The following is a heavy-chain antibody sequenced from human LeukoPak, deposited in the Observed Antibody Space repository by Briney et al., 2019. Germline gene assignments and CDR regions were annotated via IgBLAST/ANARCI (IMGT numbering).Heavy chain of an antibody. V-gene: IGHV4-59*01. Sequence: SETLSLTCTVPGGSISSSYWSWIRQPPGKGLEWIGYIYYSGSTNYNPSPKTRVTISVDTSKNQFSLILRSVTAADTAVYYCAREVWTSANWFDPWGQGTLVSVSS. CDR3: AREVWTSANWFDP. D-gene: IGHD3/OR15-3a*01. CDR2: IYYSGST. J-gene: IGHJ5*02. CDR1: GGSISSSY.